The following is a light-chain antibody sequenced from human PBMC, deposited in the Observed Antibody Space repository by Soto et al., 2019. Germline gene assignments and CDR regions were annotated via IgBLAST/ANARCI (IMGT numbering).Light chain of an antibody. J-gene: IGKJ4*01. CDR1: KGISIY. CDR3: QQRSSWPLS. Sequence: FLLTQSPATLSLSPGERATRSCRASKGISIYLAWYQQRPGQVPRLFIYGASRRATGIPDRFSGSGSETDFTLTISSLEPEDFAVYYCQQRSSWPLSFGGGTKVDI. V-gene: IGKV3-11*01. CDR2: GAS.